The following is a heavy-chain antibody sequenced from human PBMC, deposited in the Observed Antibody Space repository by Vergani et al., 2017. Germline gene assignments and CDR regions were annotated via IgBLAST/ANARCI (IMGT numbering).Heavy chain of an antibody. CDR1: GFSILTSEMC. Sequence: QVTLRESGPALVKPTQTLTLTCTFSGFSILTSEMCVSWIRQPPGKALEWLALIDWNDNKYFNTSLKTRLTISKDASKNQVVLTMTNMDPVDTATYYCSRIRSRGRSGYDLLDFWGEGILVAVAS. V-gene: IGHV2-70*01. CDR2: IDWNDNK. CDR3: SRIRSRGRSGYDLLDF. J-gene: IGHJ4*02. D-gene: IGHD5-12*01.